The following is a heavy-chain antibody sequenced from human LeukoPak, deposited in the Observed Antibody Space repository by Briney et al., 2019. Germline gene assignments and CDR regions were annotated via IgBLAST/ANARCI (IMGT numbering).Heavy chain of an antibody. CDR1: GGSSSDYY. V-gene: IGHV4-34*01. CDR2: INHSGIT. CDR3: ARALLNGGREDY. J-gene: IGHJ4*02. Sequence: SETLSLTCAVYGGSSSDYYWSWIRQPPGKGLEWIGEINHSGITNYNPSLKSRVTISLDTSKSQFSLRLSSVTAADTAVYYCARALLNGGREDYWGQGTLVTASS. D-gene: IGHD2-8*01.